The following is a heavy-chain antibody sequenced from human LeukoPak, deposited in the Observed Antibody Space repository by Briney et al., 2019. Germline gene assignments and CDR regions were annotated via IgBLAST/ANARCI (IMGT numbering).Heavy chain of an antibody. CDR2: FDPEDGET. CDR1: GCTLTELS. Sequence: RASVKASCKVSGCTLTELSMHWVRQAPGKGLEWMGGFDPEDGETIYAQKFQGRVTMTEDTSTDTAYMELSSLRSEDTAVYYCATDWGMATINYFDYWGQGTLVTVSS. V-gene: IGHV1-24*01. CDR3: ATDWGMATINYFDY. D-gene: IGHD5-24*01. J-gene: IGHJ4*02.